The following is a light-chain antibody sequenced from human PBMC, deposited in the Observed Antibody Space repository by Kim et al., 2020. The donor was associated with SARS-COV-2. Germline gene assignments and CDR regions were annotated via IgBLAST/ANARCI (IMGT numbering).Light chain of an antibody. V-gene: IGKV1-5*03. CDR1: QSIRTW. J-gene: IGKJ2*01. CDR3: QQYHTYSL. Sequence: DIQMTQSPSTLSAFVGDRVTITCRASQSIRTWLAWYQQQPGKAPRLLVSKTSTLQSGVSSRFSGSGSETEFTLTISNLQPDDFGTYYCQQYHTYSLFGQGTKLEI. CDR2: KTS.